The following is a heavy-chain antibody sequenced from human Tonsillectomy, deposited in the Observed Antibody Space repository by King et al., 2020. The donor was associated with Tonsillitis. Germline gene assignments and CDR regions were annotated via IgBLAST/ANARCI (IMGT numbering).Heavy chain of an antibody. CDR2: ISGSDGST. D-gene: IGHD6-6*01. CDR1: GFTFSNYA. V-gene: IGHV3-23*04. Sequence: VQLVESGGGLVQPGGSLRLSCAASGFTFSNYAMSWVRQAPGKGLEWVSAISGSDGSTYYADSVKGRFTISRDNSKNTLYLQMESLRAEDTAVYYCAKTSYSSSFGMDVWGQGTTVTVSS. J-gene: IGHJ6*02. CDR3: AKTSYSSSFGMDV.